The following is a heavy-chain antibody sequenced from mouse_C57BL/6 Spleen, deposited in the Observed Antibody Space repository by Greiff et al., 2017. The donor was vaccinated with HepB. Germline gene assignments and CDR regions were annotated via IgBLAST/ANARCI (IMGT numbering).Heavy chain of an antibody. Sequence: QVQLKQSGPELVKPGASVKISCKASGYAFSSSWMNWVKQRPGKGLEWIGRIYPGDGDTNYNGKFKGKATLTADKSSSTAYMQLSSLTSEDSAVYFCARFYDYAHDYWGQGTTLTVSS. V-gene: IGHV1-82*01. D-gene: IGHD2-4*01. CDR1: GYAFSSSW. CDR3: ARFYDYAHDY. CDR2: IYPGDGDT. J-gene: IGHJ2*01.